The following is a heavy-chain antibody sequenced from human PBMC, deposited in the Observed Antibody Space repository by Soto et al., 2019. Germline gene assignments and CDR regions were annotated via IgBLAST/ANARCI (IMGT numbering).Heavy chain of an antibody. CDR1: GFTFSSYS. CDR2: ISSSSSYI. V-gene: IGHV3-21*01. Sequence: PGGSLRLSCAASGFTFSSYSMNWVRQAPGKGLEWVSSISSSSSYIYYADSVKGRFTISRDNAKNSLYLQMNSLRAEDTAVYYCAKIHSGSSEDAFDVWGQGTVVTVSS. J-gene: IGHJ3*01. CDR3: AKIHSGSSEDAFDV. D-gene: IGHD6-19*01.